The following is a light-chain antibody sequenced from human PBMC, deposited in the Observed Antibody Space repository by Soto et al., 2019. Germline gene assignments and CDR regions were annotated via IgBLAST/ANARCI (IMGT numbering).Light chain of an antibody. CDR2: EVS. CDR3: SSYAGSNGRWV. Sequence: QSALTQPPSASGSPGQSVTISCTGTSSDIGAYNYVSWYQQHPGKAPKLMIHEVSKRPSGVPDRFSGSKSGNTASLTVSGLKAEDEADYYCSSYAGSNGRWVFGGGTQLTVL. CDR1: SSDIGAYNY. V-gene: IGLV2-8*01. J-gene: IGLJ3*02.